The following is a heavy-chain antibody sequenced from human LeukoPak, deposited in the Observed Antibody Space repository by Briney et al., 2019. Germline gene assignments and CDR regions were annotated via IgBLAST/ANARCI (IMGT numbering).Heavy chain of an antibody. D-gene: IGHD1-26*01. Sequence: PSETLSLTCTVSGGSISSSSYYWGWIRQPPGKGLEWIGSIYYSGSTNYNPSLKSRVTISVDKSKNQFSLKLSSVTAADTAVYYCARGGSGTYPGDLDYWGQGALVTVSS. V-gene: IGHV4-39*07. CDR3: ARGGSGTYPGDLDY. J-gene: IGHJ4*02. CDR2: IYYSGST. CDR1: GGSISSSSYY.